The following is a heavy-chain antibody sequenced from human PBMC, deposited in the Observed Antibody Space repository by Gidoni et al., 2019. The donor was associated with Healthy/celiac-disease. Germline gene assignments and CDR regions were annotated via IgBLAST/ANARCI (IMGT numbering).Heavy chain of an antibody. CDR2: IYHSGST. CDR1: GGSIRSSNW. J-gene: IGHJ4*02. CDR3: ARLTLTMVRGVTFDY. V-gene: IGHV4-4*02. D-gene: IGHD3-10*01. Sequence: QVQLQESGPGLVKPSGTLSLTCAASGGSIRSSNWWSWVRQPPGKGLEWIGEIYHSGSTNYNPSLKSRVTISVDKSKNQFSLKLSSVTAADTAVYYCARLTLTMVRGVTFDYWGQGTLVTVSS.